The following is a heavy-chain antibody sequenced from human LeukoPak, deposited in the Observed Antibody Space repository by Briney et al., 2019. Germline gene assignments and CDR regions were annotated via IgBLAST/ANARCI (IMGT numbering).Heavy chain of an antibody. CDR1: GGSISSGGYS. D-gene: IGHD3-22*01. J-gene: IGHJ3*02. V-gene: IGHV4-30-2*01. CDR2: IYHSGST. Sequence: SETLSLTCAVSGGSISSGGYSWSWIRQPPGKGLEWIGYIYHSGSTYYNPSLKSRVTISVDRSKDQFSLKLSSVTAADTAVYYCARGDYYDSSGYFIWGQGTMVTVSS. CDR3: ARGDYYDSSGYFI.